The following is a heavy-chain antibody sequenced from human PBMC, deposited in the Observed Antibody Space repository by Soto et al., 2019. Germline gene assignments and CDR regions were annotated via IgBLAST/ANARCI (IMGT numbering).Heavy chain of an antibody. D-gene: IGHD1-1*01. CDR2: IDVSGGTT. Sequence: GGSLRLSCAASGFPFSSTDMAWVRQAPGKGLNWVSTIDVSGGTTYYADSVKGRFTISRDNSMNTLYLQMNSLRADDTALYYCANNSGWFNTWGQGALATV. V-gene: IGHV3-23*01. CDR1: GFPFSSTD. CDR3: ANNSGWFNT. J-gene: IGHJ5*02.